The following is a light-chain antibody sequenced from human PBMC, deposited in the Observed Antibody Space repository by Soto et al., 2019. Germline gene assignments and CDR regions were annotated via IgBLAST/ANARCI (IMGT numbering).Light chain of an antibody. V-gene: IGLV2-14*03. CDR1: SSDVGVYDF. J-gene: IGLJ2*01. Sequence: QSVLTQPASVSGSPGQSITISCAGTSSDVGVYDFVSWYQQHPGKAPKLLIYDVNNRPAGISNRFSGSKSGNTASLTISGLQAEDEADYYCSSYTTSTPRVFGGGTQLTVL. CDR2: DVN. CDR3: SSYTTSTPRV.